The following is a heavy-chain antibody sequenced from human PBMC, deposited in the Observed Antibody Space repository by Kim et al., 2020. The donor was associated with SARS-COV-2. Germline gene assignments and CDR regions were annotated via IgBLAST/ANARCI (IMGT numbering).Heavy chain of an antibody. V-gene: IGHV1-69*13. CDR2: IIPIFGTA. J-gene: IGHJ3*02. Sequence: SVKVSCKASGGTFSSYAISWVRQAPGQGLEWMGGIIPIFGTANYALKFQGRVTITADESTSTAYMELSSLRSEDTAVYYCASLDEAVNYYDSSGYYSQGRYAFDIWGQGTMVTVSS. CDR3: ASLDEAVNYYDSSGYYSQGRYAFDI. D-gene: IGHD3-22*01. CDR1: GGTFSSYA.